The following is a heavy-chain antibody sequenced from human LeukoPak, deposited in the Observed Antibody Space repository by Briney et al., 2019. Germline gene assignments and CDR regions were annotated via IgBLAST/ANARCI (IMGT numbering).Heavy chain of an antibody. J-gene: IGHJ4*02. V-gene: IGHV1-69*06. CDR1: GGTFSSYA. CDR2: IIPIFGTA. Sequence: ASVKVSCKASGGTFSSYAISWVRQAPGQGLEWMGGIIPIFGTANYAQKFQGRVTITADKSTSTAYMELSSLRSEDTAVYYCASPEVGATDYFDYWGQGTLVTVSS. CDR3: ASPEVGATDYFDY. D-gene: IGHD1-26*01.